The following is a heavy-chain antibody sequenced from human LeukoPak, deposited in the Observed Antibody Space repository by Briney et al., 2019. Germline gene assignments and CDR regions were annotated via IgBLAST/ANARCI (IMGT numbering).Heavy chain of an antibody. CDR1: GGSISTGGYS. CDR2: IYHTGST. CDR3: ARLRGYSYYFDS. Sequence: SETLSLTCGVSGGSISTGGYSWSWIRQPPGKALEWIGYIYHTGSTYFNPSLKSRTIISVDRSKNQFSLKLSSVNAADTAVYFCARLRGYSYYFDSWGQGTLVTVST. D-gene: IGHD3-10*01. J-gene: IGHJ4*02. V-gene: IGHV4-30-2*01.